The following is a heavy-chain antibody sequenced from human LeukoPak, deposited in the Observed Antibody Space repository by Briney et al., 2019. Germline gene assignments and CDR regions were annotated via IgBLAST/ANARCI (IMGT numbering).Heavy chain of an antibody. CDR2: IFYSGGT. V-gene: IGHV4-59*04. CDR3: AKSNGYGLVDI. CDR1: GGSISSYY. D-gene: IGHD3-10*01. J-gene: IGHJ3*02. Sequence: SETLSLTCTVSGGSISSYYWSWIRQPPGKGLEWTGNIFYSGGTYYSPSLTSRVTISLDTSRNQFSLKLNSVTAADTAVYYCAKSNGYGLVDIWGQGTMVTVSS.